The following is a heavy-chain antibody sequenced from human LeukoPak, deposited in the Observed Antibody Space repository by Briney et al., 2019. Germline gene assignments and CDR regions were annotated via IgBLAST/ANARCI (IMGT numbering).Heavy chain of an antibody. CDR2: LTSDGGST. CDR1: VFTFSSYD. J-gene: IGHJ4*01. D-gene: IGHD4-23*01. Sequence: GGSLRLSCAASVFTFSSYDMSLVRQAPGKGLEWVSSLTSDGGSTEYADSVKGRFTISRDNSKNTLYLQMNSLRAEDTALYFCARSLVRWAFDYWGRGALVSVSS. CDR3: ARSLVRWAFDY. V-gene: IGHV3-23*01.